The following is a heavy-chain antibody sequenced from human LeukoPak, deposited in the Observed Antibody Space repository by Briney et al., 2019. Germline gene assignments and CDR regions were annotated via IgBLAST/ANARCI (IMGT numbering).Heavy chain of an antibody. CDR3: AKVGPYTYYYDSSGYYPFDY. CDR2: FSGSGGST. V-gene: IGHV3-23*01. CDR1: VFTFSSYA. J-gene: IGHJ4*02. D-gene: IGHD3-22*01. Sequence: GGSLRLSCAPSVFTFSSYAMSCVRRSPRKGREWVSAFSGSGGSTYYADSVKGRFTIPRDNSKNTLYLQINRPRPEPTTVFYCAKVGPYTYYYDSSGYYPFDYWGQGTLVTVSS.